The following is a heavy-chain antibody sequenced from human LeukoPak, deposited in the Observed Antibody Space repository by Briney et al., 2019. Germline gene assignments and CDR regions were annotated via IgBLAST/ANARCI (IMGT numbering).Heavy chain of an antibody. D-gene: IGHD1-1*01. Sequence: KPSETLSLTCTVSGGSISNNNYYWAWIRQPPGKGLECIGSIYYSGSPYYNPSLKSRVTISVDTSKNQFSLRLSSVTAADTAVYCCATWRTAKTGFDYWGQGTLVTVSS. CDR1: GGSISNNNYY. V-gene: IGHV4-39*01. J-gene: IGHJ4*02. CDR3: ATWRTAKTGFDY. CDR2: IYYSGSP.